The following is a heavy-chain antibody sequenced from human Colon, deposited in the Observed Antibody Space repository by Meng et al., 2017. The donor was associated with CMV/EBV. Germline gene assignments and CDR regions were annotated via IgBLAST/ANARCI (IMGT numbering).Heavy chain of an antibody. D-gene: IGHD3-10*01. CDR3: ARDGHSIMVDLDY. V-gene: IGHV4-34*12. Sequence: QWQLQQWGEGLLKPSETLSLTCGVYNGSFSGYFWTWIRQPPGKGLEWIGEIFRDGSTKYNPSLQSRVTMSVDMSKNHFSLNLRSVTAADTAVYFCARDGHSIMVDLDYWGQGTLVTVSS. CDR2: IFRDGST. CDR1: NGSFSGYF. J-gene: IGHJ4*02.